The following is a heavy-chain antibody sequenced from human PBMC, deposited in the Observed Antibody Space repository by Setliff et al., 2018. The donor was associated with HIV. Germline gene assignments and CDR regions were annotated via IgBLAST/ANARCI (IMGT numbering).Heavy chain of an antibody. CDR2: ISYDGSNK. V-gene: IGHV3-30-3*01. J-gene: IGHJ4*02. Sequence: GGSLRLSCAASGFTFSSYAMHWVRQAPGKGLEWVAVISYDGSNKYYADSVKGRFTISRDNSKNTLYLQMNSLRAEDTAVYYCARAHYYDSSGPFDYWGQGTLVTVSS. CDR1: GFTFSSYA. CDR3: ARAHYYDSSGPFDY. D-gene: IGHD3-22*01.